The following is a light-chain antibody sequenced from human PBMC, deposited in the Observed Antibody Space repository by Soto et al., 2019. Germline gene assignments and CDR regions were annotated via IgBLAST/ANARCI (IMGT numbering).Light chain of an antibody. J-gene: IGLJ1*01. CDR2: EVS. CDR1: SSDVGANDF. CDR3: TSYTNTAARV. Sequence: QSALTQPASVSGSPGQSITISCTGTSSDVGANDFVSWYQQLPGKAPKLMIYEVSNRPSGVSNRFSGSKSGNTASLTISGLQAEDEADYYCTSYTNTAARVFGTGTKLTVL. V-gene: IGLV2-14*01.